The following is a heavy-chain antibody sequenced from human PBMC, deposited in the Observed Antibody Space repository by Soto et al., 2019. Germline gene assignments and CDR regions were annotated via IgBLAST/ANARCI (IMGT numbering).Heavy chain of an antibody. D-gene: IGHD1-26*01. J-gene: IGHJ4*02. Sequence: PGGSLRLSCAASGFTFSSYGMHWVRQAPGKGLEWVAVISYDGSNKYYADSVKGRFTISRDNSKNTLYLQMNSLRAEDTAVYYCAKSGQSGVGATGHFDYWGQGTLVTVSS. CDR3: AKSGQSGVGATGHFDY. CDR2: ISYDGSNK. V-gene: IGHV3-30*18. CDR1: GFTFSSYG.